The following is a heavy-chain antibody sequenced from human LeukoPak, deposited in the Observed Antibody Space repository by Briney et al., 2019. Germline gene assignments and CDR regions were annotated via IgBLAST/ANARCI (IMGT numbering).Heavy chain of an antibody. CDR1: GGSFSSYY. CDR3: ANGRQDVSTIVVVITAVSYYLDV. Sequence: SETLSLTCAVYGGSFSSYYWTWIRHTPGKGLEWIGDMNSSGSTNYNPSLKSRVTISVDTSKNQFSLKLSSVTAADTAVYYCANGRQDVSTIVVVITAVSYYLDVWGKGTTVTVS. CDR2: MNSSGST. D-gene: IGHD3-22*01. J-gene: IGHJ6*03. V-gene: IGHV4-34*01.